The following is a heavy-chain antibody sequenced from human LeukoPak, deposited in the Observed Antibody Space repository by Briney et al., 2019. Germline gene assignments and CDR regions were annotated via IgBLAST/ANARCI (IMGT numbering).Heavy chain of an antibody. V-gene: IGHV4-38-2*02. CDR2: IYHDGST. CDR3: ARSGASSSGWPFDY. Sequence: SETLSLTCTVSGYSISSGYYWGWIRQPPGKGLEWIGNIYHDGSTYYNPSLKSRVTISVDTSKNQFSLKLSSVTAADTAVYYCARSGASSSGWPFDYWGQGTLVTVSS. D-gene: IGHD6-19*01. CDR1: GYSISSGYY. J-gene: IGHJ4*02.